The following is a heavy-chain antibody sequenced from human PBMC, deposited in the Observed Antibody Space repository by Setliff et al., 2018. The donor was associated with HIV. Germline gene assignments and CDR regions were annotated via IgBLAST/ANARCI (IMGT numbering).Heavy chain of an antibody. CDR1: GGSIISEISW. CDR2: IYMRGGT. Sequence: PSETLSLTCTVSGGSIISEISWWAWIRQPAGKGPEWLGQIYMRGGTDYNPSLEGRVTISLDTSKNQFSLKLTSVTAADTAVYYCAIDHVTNIAESGYGYTRIDPWGPGISVTAPQ. CDR3: AIDHVTNIAESGYGYTRIDP. D-gene: IGHD5-18*01. J-gene: IGHJ5*02. V-gene: IGHV4-61*09.